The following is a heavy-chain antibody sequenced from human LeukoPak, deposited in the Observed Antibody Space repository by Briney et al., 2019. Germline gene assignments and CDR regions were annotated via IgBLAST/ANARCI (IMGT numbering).Heavy chain of an antibody. CDR3: RTEPRNRCASSVLNWFVY. CDR1: QYTLSALT. D-gene: IGHD1-14*01. Sequence: ASVRVSSAIPQYTLSALTLSSVCEAPGKGLEWMGGFDPEDGETIYAQKFQVRVTMTEDTSTDTAYMELSSIRFEDTAVHYFRTEPRNRCASSVLNWFVYWGEGSLVTVSS. V-gene: IGHV1-24*01. CDR2: FDPEDGET. J-gene: IGHJ4*02.